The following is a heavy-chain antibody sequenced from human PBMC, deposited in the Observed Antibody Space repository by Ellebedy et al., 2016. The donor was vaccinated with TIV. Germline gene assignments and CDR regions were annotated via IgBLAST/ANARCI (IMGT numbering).Heavy chain of an antibody. V-gene: IGHV4-59*01. Sequence: SETLSLXCTVSGDSISSYFWSWIRQPPDKGLEWIGHFYYTGSTNYNPSLKSRVAISGDTSKNQFSLKLSSVTAADTAVYYCASWGDYGGNRHFDSWGQGTLVTVSS. J-gene: IGHJ4*02. CDR3: ASWGDYGGNRHFDS. CDR2: FYYTGST. CDR1: GDSISSYF. D-gene: IGHD4-23*01.